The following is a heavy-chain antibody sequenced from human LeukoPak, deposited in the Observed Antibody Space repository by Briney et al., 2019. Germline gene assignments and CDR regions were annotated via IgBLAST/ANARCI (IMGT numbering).Heavy chain of an antibody. CDR3: ATISPGRFLEWLERPYNWFDL. CDR1: GYTFTDYY. Sequence: KVSCKVSGYTFTDYYMHWVQQAPGKGLEWMGLVDPEDGETIYAEKFKGRVTITADTSTNTAYMEMSSLRSEDTAVYYCATISPGRFLEWLERPYNWFDLWGQGTLVTVSS. CDR2: VDPEDGET. J-gene: IGHJ5*02. D-gene: IGHD3-3*01. V-gene: IGHV1-69-2*01.